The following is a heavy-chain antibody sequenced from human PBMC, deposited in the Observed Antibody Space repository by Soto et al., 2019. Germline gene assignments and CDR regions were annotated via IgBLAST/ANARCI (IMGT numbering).Heavy chain of an antibody. D-gene: IGHD4-17*01. Sequence: SETLSLTCAVYGGSFSGYYWSWIRQPPGKGLEWIGEINHSGSTNYNPSLKSRVTISVDTSKNQFSLKLSSVTAADTAVYYCARGLRWNDYWGQGTLVTVSS. CDR3: ARGLRWNDY. J-gene: IGHJ4*02. CDR2: INHSGST. V-gene: IGHV4-34*01. CDR1: GGSFSGYY.